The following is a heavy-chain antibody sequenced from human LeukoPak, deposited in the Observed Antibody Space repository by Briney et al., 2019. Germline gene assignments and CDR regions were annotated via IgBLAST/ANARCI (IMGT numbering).Heavy chain of an antibody. V-gene: IGHV1-2*02. CDR3: ARRVAAAGTGTLGLHPTQRLNNWFDS. CDR2: INPNSGDT. Sequence: ASVKVSCKASGYRFTDYSIHWIRHTHGQGLEWMGWINPNSGDTDYAQKFQGRVTMTRDTSIRTVYMDLSGLKSDDTAVYYCARRVAAAGTGTLGLHPTQRLNNWFDSWGQGTLVTVSS. CDR1: GYRFTDYS. D-gene: IGHD6-13*01. J-gene: IGHJ5*01.